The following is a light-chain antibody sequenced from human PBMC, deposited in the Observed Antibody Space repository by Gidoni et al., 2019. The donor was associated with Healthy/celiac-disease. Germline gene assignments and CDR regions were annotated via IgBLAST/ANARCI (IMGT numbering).Light chain of an antibody. V-gene: IGKV2-28*01. CDR3: MQARQTPFT. J-gene: IGKJ3*01. CDR2: LGS. CDR1: QSSLHSNGYNY. Sequence: DLVMTTSPLYLPVTPGEPASISCRSSQSSLHSNGYNYLDWYLQKPGQSPQLLIYLGSNRASGVPDRFSGSGSGTDFTLKISRVEAEDVGVYYCMQARQTPFTFGPGTKVDIK.